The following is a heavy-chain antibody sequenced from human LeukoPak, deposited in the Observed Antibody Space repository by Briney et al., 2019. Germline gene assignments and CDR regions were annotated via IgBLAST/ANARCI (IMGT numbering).Heavy chain of an antibody. Sequence: GGSLRLSCAASGFTFSDYYMSWIRQAPGKGLEWVSYISSSGSTIYYADSVKGRFTISRDNAKNSLYLQMNSLRAEDTAVYYCAREGFTIFVVVVYFDYWGQGTLVTVSS. D-gene: IGHD3-3*01. J-gene: IGHJ4*02. CDR2: ISSSGSTI. V-gene: IGHV3-11*04. CDR3: AREGFTIFVVVVYFDY. CDR1: GFTFSDYY.